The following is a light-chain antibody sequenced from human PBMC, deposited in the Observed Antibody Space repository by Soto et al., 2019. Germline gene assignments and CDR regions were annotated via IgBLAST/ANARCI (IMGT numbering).Light chain of an antibody. CDR2: DAA. CDR3: QQRSNWPPVT. J-gene: IGKJ4*02. V-gene: IGKV3-11*01. Sequence: ELVLTQSPATLSLSAGDSATLSCRPSQSINRNFAWYRQKPRRAPRLLIYDAANRATGIPARFSGSGSGTAVAPTISSLEPADFGVYYCQQRSNWPPVTFGGGTKVDI. CDR1: QSINRN.